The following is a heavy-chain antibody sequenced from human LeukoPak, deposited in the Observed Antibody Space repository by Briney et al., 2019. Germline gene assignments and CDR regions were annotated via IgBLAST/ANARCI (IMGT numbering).Heavy chain of an antibody. CDR1: GGSFSGYY. CDR3: ARGSIAARLAD. J-gene: IGHJ4*02. D-gene: IGHD6-6*01. Sequence: SETLSLTCAVYGGSFSGYYWTWLRQPPGKGLEWVGEINHSGSTNYNPSLKSRVTISVDTSKNQFSLKLSSVTAADTAVYYCARGSIAARLADWGQGTLVTVSS. CDR2: INHSGST. V-gene: IGHV4-34*01.